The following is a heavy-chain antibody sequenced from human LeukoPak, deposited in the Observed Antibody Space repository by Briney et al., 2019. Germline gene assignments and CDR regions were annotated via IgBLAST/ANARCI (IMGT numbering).Heavy chain of an antibody. CDR3: ARARMGYETIDY. D-gene: IGHD2-2*01. CDR2: IIPIFGTA. J-gene: IGHJ4*02. CDR1: GGTFSSHA. V-gene: IGHV1-69*13. Sequence: GASVKVSCKASGGTFSSHAISWVRQAPGQGLEWMGGIIPIFGTANYAQKFQGRVTITADESTSTAYMELSSLRSEDTAVYYCARARMGYETIDYWGQGTLVTVSS.